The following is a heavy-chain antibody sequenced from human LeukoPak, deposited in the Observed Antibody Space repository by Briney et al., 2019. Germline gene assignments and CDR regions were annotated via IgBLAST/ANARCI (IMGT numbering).Heavy chain of an antibody. Sequence: ASVKVSCTASGYTFTSYDINWVRQATGQGLEWMGWMNPNSGNTGYAQKFQGRVTITRNTSISTAYMELSSLRSEDTAVYYCARGSGEVRFLEWLSAPRGWFDPWGQGTLVTVSS. J-gene: IGHJ5*02. CDR2: MNPNSGNT. CDR1: GYTFTSYD. CDR3: ARGSGEVRFLEWLSAPRGWFDP. V-gene: IGHV1-8*03. D-gene: IGHD3-3*01.